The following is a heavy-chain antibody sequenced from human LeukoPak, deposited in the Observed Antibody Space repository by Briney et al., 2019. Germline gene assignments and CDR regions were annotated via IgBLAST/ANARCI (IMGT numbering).Heavy chain of an antibody. Sequence: GASVKVSCKVSGYTLTELSIHWVRQAPGKGLEWMGGFDPEDGDAIYAQSFQGRVTMTEDTSTDTPYMELRSLRSEDTAVYYCARDSDYGGNSALDYWGQGTLVTVSS. CDR1: GYTLTELS. V-gene: IGHV1-24*01. CDR3: ARDSDYGGNSALDY. D-gene: IGHD4-23*01. CDR2: FDPEDGDA. J-gene: IGHJ4*02.